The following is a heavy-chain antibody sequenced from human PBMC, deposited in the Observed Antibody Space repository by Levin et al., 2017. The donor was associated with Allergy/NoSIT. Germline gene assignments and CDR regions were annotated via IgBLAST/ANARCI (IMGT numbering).Heavy chain of an antibody. J-gene: IGHJ5*02. V-gene: IGHV1-2*02. CDR2: INPNSGGT. Sequence: GESLKISCKASGYTFTGYYMHWVRQAPGQGLEWMGWINPNSGGTNYAQKFQGRVTMTRDTSISTAYMELSRLRSDDTAVYYCASSGSFGTYNWFDPWGQGTLVTVSS. CDR3: ASSGSFGTYNWFDP. CDR1: GYTFTGYY. D-gene: IGHD6-13*01.